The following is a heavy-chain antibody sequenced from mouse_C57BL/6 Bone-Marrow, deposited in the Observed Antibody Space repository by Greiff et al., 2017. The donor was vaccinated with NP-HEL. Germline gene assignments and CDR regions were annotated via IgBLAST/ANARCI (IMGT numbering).Heavy chain of an antibody. D-gene: IGHD1-1*01. J-gene: IGHJ2*01. CDR1: GYTFTNYW. Sequence: QVQLQQPGAELVKPGASVKLSCKASGYTFTNYWMHWVKQRPGRGLEWLGRIDPNSGGTKYTEKFKSKATLTVDKPSSTAYMQLSSLTSEDSAVYDCARYYYGSGYFDYWGQGTTLTVSS. CDR2: IDPNSGGT. CDR3: ARYYYGSGYFDY. V-gene: IGHV1-72*01.